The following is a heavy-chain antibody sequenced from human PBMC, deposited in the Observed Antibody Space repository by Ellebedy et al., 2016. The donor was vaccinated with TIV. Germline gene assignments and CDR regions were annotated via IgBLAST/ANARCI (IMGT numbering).Heavy chain of an antibody. CDR3: ARSYDY. CDR2: INSDGSTI. V-gene: IGHV3-74*01. J-gene: IGHJ4*02. CDR1: GFTFSSSW. Sequence: GESLKISXAASGFTFSSSWMHWVRQGPGKGLVRVSGINSDGSTITYAESVKGRFTMSRDNAKNTLYLQMNSLRAEDTAVYYCARSYDYWGQGTLVTVSS.